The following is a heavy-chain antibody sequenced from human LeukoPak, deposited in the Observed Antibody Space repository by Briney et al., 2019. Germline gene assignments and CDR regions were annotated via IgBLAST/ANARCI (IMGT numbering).Heavy chain of an antibody. J-gene: IGHJ3*02. D-gene: IGHD1-26*01. CDR3: ASVSRPLGSHDAFDI. CDR2: IIPILGIA. Sequence: SVKVSCKACGGTFSSYAISWVRQAPGQGLEWMGRIIPILGIANYAQKFQGRVTITADKSTSTAYMEMSSLRSEDTAVYYCASVSRPLGSHDAFDIWGQGTMVTVSS. V-gene: IGHV1-69*04. CDR1: GGTFSSYA.